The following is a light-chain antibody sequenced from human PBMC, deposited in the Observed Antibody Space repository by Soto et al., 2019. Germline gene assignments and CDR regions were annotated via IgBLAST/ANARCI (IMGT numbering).Light chain of an antibody. CDR3: QQRKT. CDR2: ATS. Sequence: EIVLTQSPGTLSLSPGERATLSCRASQSVSSKNLAWYQQKPGQAPRLLIFATSTRATGIPDRFSGRGSGTDFTLTISRLEPEDFAVYYCQQRKTFGQGTKVDIK. J-gene: IGKJ1*01. CDR1: QSVSSKN. V-gene: IGKV3D-20*02.